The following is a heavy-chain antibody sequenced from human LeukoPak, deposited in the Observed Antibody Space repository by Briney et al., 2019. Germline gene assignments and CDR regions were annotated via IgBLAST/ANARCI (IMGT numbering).Heavy chain of an antibody. CDR2: ISGSGGGT. CDR1: GFTFSSYA. D-gene: IGHD3-10*01. V-gene: IGHV3-23*01. Sequence: GGSLRLSCAASGFTFSSYAMSWVRQAPGRGLEWVSAISGSGGGTYYADSVKGRFTISRDNSKNTLYLQMNSLRAEDTAVYYCAKDQEYYYGSGTSFDYWGQGTLVTVSS. CDR3: AKDQEYYYGSGTSFDY. J-gene: IGHJ4*02.